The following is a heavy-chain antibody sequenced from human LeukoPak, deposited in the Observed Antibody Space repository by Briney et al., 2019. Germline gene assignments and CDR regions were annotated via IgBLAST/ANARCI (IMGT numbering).Heavy chain of an antibody. V-gene: IGHV3-30*04. CDR2: ISYDGSNK. CDR3: ARDDLGTSYFYYGMDV. J-gene: IGHJ6*02. Sequence: PGRSLRLSCAASGFTFSSYAMHWVRQAPGKGLEWVAVISYDGSNKYYADSVKGRFTISRDNSKNTLYLQMNSLRAEDTAVYYCARDDLGTSYFYYGMDVWGQGTTVTVSS. D-gene: IGHD3/OR15-3a*01. CDR1: GFTFSSYA.